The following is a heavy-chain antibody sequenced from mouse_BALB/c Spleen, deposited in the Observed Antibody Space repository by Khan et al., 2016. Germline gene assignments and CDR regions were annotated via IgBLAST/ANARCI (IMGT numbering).Heavy chain of an antibody. Sequence: EVKLLESGGGLVQPGGSLKLSCAASGFDLSSYWMSWVRQAPGKGLEWIGEINPDSSTINYTPSLKDRFIISRDNAKNTLYLQVSKVRSEDTAYYYCASSGYYGYLAYWGQGTLVSVSA. D-gene: IGHD1-1*01. CDR3: ASSGYYGYLAY. J-gene: IGHJ3*01. CDR1: GFDLSSYW. V-gene: IGHV4-1*02. CDR2: INPDSSTI.